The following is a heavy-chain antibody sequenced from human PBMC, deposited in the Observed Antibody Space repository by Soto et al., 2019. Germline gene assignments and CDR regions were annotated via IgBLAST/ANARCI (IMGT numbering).Heavy chain of an antibody. CDR1: GFTFDDYA. J-gene: IGHJ1*01. CDR2: INWNSGSI. CDR3: VKDESINWYSGHFRH. D-gene: IGHD6-13*01. V-gene: IGHV3-9*01. Sequence: EVQLVESGGGLVQPGRSLRFSCAASGFTFDDYAMHWVRQVPGKGLEWVSGINWNSGSIGYGDSVKGRFAISRDNAKNSLHLQMNSLSAEDTAFYYCVKDESINWYSGHFRHWGQGTLVTVSS.